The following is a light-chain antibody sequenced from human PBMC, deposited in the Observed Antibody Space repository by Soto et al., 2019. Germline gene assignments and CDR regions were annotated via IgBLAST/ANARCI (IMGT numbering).Light chain of an antibody. CDR3: TSYTSSSTYV. CDR1: SSDVGGYNY. Sequence: VLTQPASVSGSPGQSITISCTGTSSDVGGYNYVFWYQHPPGKAPKLMIYDVTNRPSGVSNRFSGSKSGNTASLTISGLQAEDEADYYCTSYTSSSTYVFGTGTKVTVL. CDR2: DVT. J-gene: IGLJ1*01. V-gene: IGLV2-14*03.